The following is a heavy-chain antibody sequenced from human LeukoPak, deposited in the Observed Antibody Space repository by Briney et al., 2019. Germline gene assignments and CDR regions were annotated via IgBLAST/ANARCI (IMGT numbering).Heavy chain of an antibody. CDR2: IYSGGST. CDR3: AKPAVIVGATSFFDY. D-gene: IGHD1-26*01. V-gene: IGHV3-66*04. CDR1: EFSVGSNY. Sequence: PGGSLRLSCAASEFSVGSNYMTWVRQAPGKGLEWVSLIYSGGSTYYADSVKGRFTISRDNSKNTLYLQMNSLRAEDTAVYYCAKPAVIVGATSFFDYWGQGTLVTVSS. J-gene: IGHJ4*02.